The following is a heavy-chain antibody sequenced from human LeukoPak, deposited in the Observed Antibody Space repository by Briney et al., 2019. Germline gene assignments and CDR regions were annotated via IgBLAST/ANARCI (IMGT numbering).Heavy chain of an antibody. Sequence: SGGSLRLSCAASGFSFGSFGIHWVRQAPGKGLEWVAVISYDGSNKYYADPVKGRFTISRDNSKNTLYLQMNSLRAEDTAVYYCAKDPGSGSPDYWGQGTLVTVSS. CDR2: ISYDGSNK. J-gene: IGHJ4*02. CDR3: AKDPGSGSPDY. D-gene: IGHD3-10*01. V-gene: IGHV3-30*18. CDR1: GFSFGSFG.